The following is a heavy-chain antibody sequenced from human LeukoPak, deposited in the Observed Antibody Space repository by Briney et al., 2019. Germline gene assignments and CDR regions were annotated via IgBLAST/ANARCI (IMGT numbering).Heavy chain of an antibody. J-gene: IGHJ5*02. CDR3: ARGRAAARFDP. V-gene: IGHV4-34*01. CDR1: GGSFSGYY. D-gene: IGHD6-13*01. CDR2: INHSGST. Sequence: SETLSLTCAVYGGSFSGYYWSWIRQPPGKGLEWIGEINHSGSTNYNPSLKSRVTISVDTSKNQFSLKLSSVTAADTAVYYCARGRAAARFDPWAREPWSPSPQ.